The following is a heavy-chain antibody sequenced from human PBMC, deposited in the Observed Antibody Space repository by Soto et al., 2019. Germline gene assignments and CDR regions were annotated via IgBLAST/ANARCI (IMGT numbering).Heavy chain of an antibody. V-gene: IGHV4-31*03. CDR3: ARSVFP. CDR2: IYYIGST. CDR1: GGSISSGGYY. Sequence: QVQLQESGPGLVKPSQTLSLTCTVSGGSISSGGYYWNWIRQHPGKGLEWIGYIYYIGSTYVNPTIKSRVTLSLDTSKNQFSLKLSSVTAADTAVYYCARSVFPWGQGTLVTVSS. J-gene: IGHJ5*02.